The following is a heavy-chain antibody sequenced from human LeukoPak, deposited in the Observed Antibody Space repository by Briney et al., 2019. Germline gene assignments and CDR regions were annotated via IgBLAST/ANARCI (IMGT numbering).Heavy chain of an antibody. J-gene: IGHJ3*02. CDR2: ISYSGGT. CDR1: DGSIINNNHY. Sequence: KSSETLSLTCTVSDGSIINNNHYWGWTRQPPGKGLEWIGSISYSGGTAYNPSLRSRDTISVDTSKNQFSLKVNSVTAADTAVYYCAREVEYYDSSGYRPHAFDIWGQGTLVTVSS. D-gene: IGHD3-22*01. CDR3: AREVEYYDSSGYRPHAFDI. V-gene: IGHV4-39*02.